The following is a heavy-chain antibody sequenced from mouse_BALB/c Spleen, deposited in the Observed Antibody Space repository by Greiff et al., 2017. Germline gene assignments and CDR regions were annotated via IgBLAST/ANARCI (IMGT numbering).Heavy chain of an antibody. Sequence: QVQLQQPGAELVKPGAPVKLSCKASGYTFTSYWMNWVKQRPGRGLEWIGRIDPSDSETHYNQKFKDKATLTVDKSSSTAYIQLSSLTSEDSAVYYCAREAYDGYLDYWGQGTTLTVSS. J-gene: IGHJ2*01. CDR2: IDPSDSET. CDR1: GYTFTSYW. V-gene: IGHV1-69*02. CDR3: AREAYDGYLDY. D-gene: IGHD2-3*01.